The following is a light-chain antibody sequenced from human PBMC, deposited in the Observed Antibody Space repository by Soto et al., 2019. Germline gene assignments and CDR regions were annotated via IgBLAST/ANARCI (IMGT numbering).Light chain of an antibody. Sequence: QSVLTQPASVAGSPGQSITISCTGTSSDVGGYNYVSWYQQHPGKVPKLMIYDVTNRPSGVSNRFSGSKSGNTASLTISGLQAEDEADYYCSSYRSSSTFDVIGTGTKLTVL. CDR3: SSYRSSSTFDV. J-gene: IGLJ1*01. V-gene: IGLV2-14*01. CDR1: SSDVGGYNY. CDR2: DVT.